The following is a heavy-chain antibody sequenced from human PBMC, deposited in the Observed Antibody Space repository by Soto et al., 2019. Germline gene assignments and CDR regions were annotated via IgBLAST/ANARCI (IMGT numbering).Heavy chain of an antibody. D-gene: IGHD2-2*01. CDR3: ARDRPCSSTSCSYNWFEP. V-gene: IGHV4-34*01. CDR2: INHSGST. Sequence: SETLSLTCAVYGGSFSGYYWSWIRQPPGKGLEWIGEINHSGSTNYNPSLKSRVTISVDTSKNQFSLKLSSVTAADTAVYYCARDRPCSSTSCSYNWFEPWGQGTLVTVSS. CDR1: GGSFSGYY. J-gene: IGHJ5*02.